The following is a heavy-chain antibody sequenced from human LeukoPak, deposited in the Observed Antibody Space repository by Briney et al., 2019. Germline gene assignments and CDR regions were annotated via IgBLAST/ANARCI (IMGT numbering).Heavy chain of an antibody. V-gene: IGHV3-15*01. CDR2: IKSKTDGGTT. J-gene: IGHJ4*02. CDR3: TTVMNFPGLADY. Sequence: GGSLRLSCAASGFTFSNAWMSWVRQAPWKGLEWVGRIKSKTDGGTTDYAAPVKGRFTISRDDSKNTLYLQMNSLKTGDTAVYYCTTVMNFPGLADYWGQGTLVTVSS. CDR1: GFTFSNAW. D-gene: IGHD3-3*01.